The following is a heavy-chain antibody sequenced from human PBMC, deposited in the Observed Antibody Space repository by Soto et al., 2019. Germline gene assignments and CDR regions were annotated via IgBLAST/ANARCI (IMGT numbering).Heavy chain of an antibody. Sequence: ASVKVSCKASGYTFTSYGISWVRQAPGQGLEWMGWISAYNGNTNYAQKLQGRVTMTTDTSTSTAYMELRSLRSDDTAVYYCAIAEYCIYYCWYFYSVELYAYWGQGTQVTVSS. CDR2: ISAYNGNT. V-gene: IGHV1-18*01. D-gene: IGHD2-15*01. CDR3: AIAEYCIYYCWYFYSVELYAY. CDR1: GYTFTSYG. J-gene: IGHJ4*02.